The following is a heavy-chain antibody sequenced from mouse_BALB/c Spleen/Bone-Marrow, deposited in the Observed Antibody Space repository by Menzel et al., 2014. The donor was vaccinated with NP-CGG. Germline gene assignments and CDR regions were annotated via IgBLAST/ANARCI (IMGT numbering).Heavy chain of an antibody. J-gene: IGHJ3*01. CDR3: ARLHYYGYGAY. D-gene: IGHD1-2*01. V-gene: IGHV4-1*02. Sequence: EVQLQQSGGGLVQPGGSLKLSCAASGFAFSSYWMYWVRQAPGKGLEWIGEINPDSSTINYTPSLKDKFIISRDNAKNTLYLQMSKVRSEDTALYYCARLHYYGYGAYWGQGTLVTVSA. CDR2: INPDSSTI. CDR1: GFAFSSYW.